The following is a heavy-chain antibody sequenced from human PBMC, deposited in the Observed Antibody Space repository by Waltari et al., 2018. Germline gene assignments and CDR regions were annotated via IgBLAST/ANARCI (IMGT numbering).Heavy chain of an antibody. Sequence: QVQLVQSGAEVKRPGSSVKVSCKASGGTFNTYAINWVRQAPGLGLAWMGRIIPIIDTAGYAQKFQDRVTFTADRATGTAYMELSSLRPDDTGMYYCAGPRGIHLWSFDDWGQGTLVIVSS. CDR2: IIPIIDTA. J-gene: IGHJ4*02. CDR3: AGPRGIHLWSFDD. V-gene: IGHV1-69*04. D-gene: IGHD5-18*01. CDR1: GGTFNTYA.